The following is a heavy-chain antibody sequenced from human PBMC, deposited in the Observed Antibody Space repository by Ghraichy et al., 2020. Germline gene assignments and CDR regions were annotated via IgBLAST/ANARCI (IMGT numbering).Heavy chain of an antibody. J-gene: IGHJ6*03. D-gene: IGHD2-21*01. V-gene: IGHV1-69*13. CDR2: IIPIFGTT. Sequence: SVKVSCKASGGTFSSYAISWVRQAPGQGLEWMGGIIPIFGTTNYAQKFQGRVTITADESTSTAYMGLSSLRSEDTAVYYCARRGYCGGDCYSYYYYYMDVWGKGTTVTVSS. CDR1: GGTFSSYA. CDR3: ARRGYCGGDCYSYYYYYMDV.